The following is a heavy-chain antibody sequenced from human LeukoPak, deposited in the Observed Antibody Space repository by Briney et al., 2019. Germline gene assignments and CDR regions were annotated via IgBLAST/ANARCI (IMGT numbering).Heavy chain of an antibody. J-gene: IGHJ4*02. CDR1: GFTLSSYG. CDR2: IRYDGSHK. Sequence: GGSLILSCAASGFTLSSYGMPWVRQAPSKGLEWVAFIRYDGSHKRYADSVKGRFAISRDNSKNALYLQMNSLKIEDTAVYYCAKAMEYCSGGTCYSFPDWGQGTLVTVSS. V-gene: IGHV3-30*02. CDR3: AKAMEYCSGGTCYSFPD. D-gene: IGHD2-15*01.